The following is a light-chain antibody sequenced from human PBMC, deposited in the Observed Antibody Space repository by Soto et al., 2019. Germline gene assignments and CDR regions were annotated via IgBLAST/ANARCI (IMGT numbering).Light chain of an antibody. CDR3: QQYSSYSS. J-gene: IGKJ2*01. CDR2: KTS. V-gene: IGKV1-5*03. CDR1: QSISNW. Sequence: DIQMTQSPSTLSASVGDRVTITCRASQSISNWLAWYQQKPGKVPKLLIYKTSSLESGVPSRFSGSGSGTEFTLTISSLQPDDFATYYCQQYSSYSSFGQGTKLEIK.